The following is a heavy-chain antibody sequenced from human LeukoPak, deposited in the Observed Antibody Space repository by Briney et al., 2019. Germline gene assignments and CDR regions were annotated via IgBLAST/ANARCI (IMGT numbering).Heavy chain of an antibody. J-gene: IGHJ4*02. CDR2: ISGSGGST. D-gene: IGHD5-18*01. V-gene: IGHV3-23*01. Sequence: PGGSLRLSCAASGFTFSSYAVSWVRQAPGKGLEWVSAISGSGGSTYYADSVKGRFTISRDNSKNTLYLQMNSLRAEDTAVYYCAKARRGYSYGYGYWGQGTLVTVSS. CDR3: AKARRGYSYGYGY. CDR1: GFTFSSYA.